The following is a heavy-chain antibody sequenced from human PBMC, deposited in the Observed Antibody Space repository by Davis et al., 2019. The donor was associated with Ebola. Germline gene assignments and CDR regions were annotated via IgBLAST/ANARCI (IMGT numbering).Heavy chain of an antibody. CDR3: ARDRGICTNGVCYSSYYYGMDV. D-gene: IGHD2-8*01. J-gene: IGHJ6*02. CDR1: GGSFSGYY. CDR2: INHSGST. Sequence: MPSETLSLTCAVYGGSFSGYYWSWIRQPPGKGLEWIGEINHSGSTNYNPSLKSRVTISVDTSKNQFSLKLSPVTAADTAVYYCARDRGICTNGVCYSSYYYGMDVWGQGTTVTVSS. V-gene: IGHV4-34*01.